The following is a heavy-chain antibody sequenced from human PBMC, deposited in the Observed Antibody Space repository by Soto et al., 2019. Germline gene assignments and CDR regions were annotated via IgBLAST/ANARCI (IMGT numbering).Heavy chain of an antibody. CDR1: GGSINNYY. CDR3: ARDRGSGSSYPYYYYAMDV. CDR2: IYNSGST. Sequence: SETLSLTCTVSGGSINNYYWTWIRQPPGEGLEWLGYIYNSGSTNYNPSLKSRVTISIDTSKNQFSLELRSVTAADAAVYFCARDRGSGSSYPYYYYAMDVWGQGTTVTVSS. D-gene: IGHD3-10*01. V-gene: IGHV4-59*01. J-gene: IGHJ6*02.